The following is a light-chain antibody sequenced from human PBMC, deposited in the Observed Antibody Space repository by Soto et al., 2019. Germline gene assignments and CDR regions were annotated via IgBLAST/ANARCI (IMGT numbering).Light chain of an antibody. CDR1: QSVSSY. CDR2: DAS. J-gene: IGKJ2*01. CDR3: QQRFNWPPKYT. V-gene: IGKV3-11*01. Sequence: EIVLTQSPATLSLSPGERATLSCRASQSVSSYLAWYQQKPGQAPRLLIYDASNRATGIPARFSGSGSGTDFTLTISSLVPEDFAVYYCQQRFNWPPKYTFGQGTKLEIK.